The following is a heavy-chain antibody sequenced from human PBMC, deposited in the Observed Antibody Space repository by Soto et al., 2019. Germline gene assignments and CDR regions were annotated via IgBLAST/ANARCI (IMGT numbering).Heavy chain of an antibody. V-gene: IGHV4-39*01. CDR1: GGSISSSSYY. CDR2: IYYSGST. D-gene: IGHD3-3*01. CDR3: ARLPYDFWSGYDDY. Sequence: QLQLQESGPGLVKPSETLSLTCTVSGGSISSSSYYWGWIRQPPGKGLEWIGSIYYSGSTYYNPSLKSRVTISVDTSKNQFSLKLSSVTAADTAVYYCARLPYDFWSGYDDYWGQGTLVTVSS. J-gene: IGHJ4*02.